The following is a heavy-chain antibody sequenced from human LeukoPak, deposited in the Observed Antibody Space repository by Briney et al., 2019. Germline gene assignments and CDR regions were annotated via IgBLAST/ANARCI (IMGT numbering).Heavy chain of an antibody. Sequence: GGSLRLSCAASGFSFSTYAMRWVRQAPGKGLEWVSSISGSGGTTFYADSVKGRFTISRDNSKNTLYLQMNTLRAEDTAVYYCAKSNYDFWSGYYGNRYYFDYWGQGTLVTVSS. D-gene: IGHD3-3*01. CDR1: GFSFSTYA. CDR3: AKSNYDFWSGYYGNRYYFDY. J-gene: IGHJ4*02. V-gene: IGHV3-23*01. CDR2: ISGSGGTT.